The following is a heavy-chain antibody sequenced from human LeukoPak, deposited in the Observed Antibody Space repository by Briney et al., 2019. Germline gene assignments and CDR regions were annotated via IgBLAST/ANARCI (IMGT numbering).Heavy chain of an antibody. J-gene: IGHJ4*02. CDR3: ARMTHYSSRWYVDY. CDR1: GGSISSYY. V-gene: IGHV4-59*01. D-gene: IGHD6-13*01. CDR2: VYYNGNT. Sequence: QVQLQESGPGLVKPSETLSLTCTVSGGSISSYYWSWIRQPPGKGLEWIGDVYYNGNTNYNPSLKSRVTMSVDTSKNQFSLNLHSVTAADTAVYYCARMTHYSSRWYVDYWGQGTLVTVSS.